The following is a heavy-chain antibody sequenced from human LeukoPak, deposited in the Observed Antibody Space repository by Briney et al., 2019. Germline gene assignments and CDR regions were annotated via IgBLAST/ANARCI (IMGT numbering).Heavy chain of an antibody. CDR2: IIPIFGTA. CDR3: ARTAIVPNWFDP. Sequence: SVKVSCKASGGTFSSYAISWVRQAPGQGLEWMGGIIPIFGTANYAQKFQGRVTITTDESTSTAYMELSSLRSEDTAVYYCARTAIVPNWFDPWGQGTLVTVSS. V-gene: IGHV1-69*05. CDR1: GGTFSSYA. D-gene: IGHD5-18*01. J-gene: IGHJ5*02.